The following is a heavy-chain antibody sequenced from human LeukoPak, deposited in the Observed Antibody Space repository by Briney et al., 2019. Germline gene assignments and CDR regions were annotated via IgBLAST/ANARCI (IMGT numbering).Heavy chain of an antibody. CDR3: ASRRVGAFDY. V-gene: IGHV4-59*08. CDR2: IYYSGST. D-gene: IGHD1-26*01. CDR1: VGSISSYY. Sequence: SETLSLTCTVSVGSISSYYWSWIRQPPAKGLEWIGYIYYSGSTNYNPSLKSRVTISIDTSKNQFSLKVSSVTAADTAVYYCASRRVGAFDYWGQGTLVTVSS. J-gene: IGHJ4*02.